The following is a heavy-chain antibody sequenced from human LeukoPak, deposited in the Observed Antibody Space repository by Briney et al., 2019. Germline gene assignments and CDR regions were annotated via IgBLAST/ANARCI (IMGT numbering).Heavy chain of an antibody. Sequence: PGGSLRLSCAASGFTFSSYAMHWVRQAPGKGLECVSAISSNGGSTYYANSVKGRFTISRDNSKNTLYLQMGSLRAEDMAVYYCASSFVEMATTFDYWGQGTLVTVSS. D-gene: IGHD5-24*01. V-gene: IGHV3-64*01. CDR3: ASSFVEMATTFDY. J-gene: IGHJ4*02. CDR1: GFTFSSYA. CDR2: ISSNGGST.